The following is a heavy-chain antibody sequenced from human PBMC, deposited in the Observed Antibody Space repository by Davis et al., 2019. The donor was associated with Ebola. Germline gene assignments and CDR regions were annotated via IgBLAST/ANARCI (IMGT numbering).Heavy chain of an antibody. J-gene: IGHJ5*02. CDR3: ARAVTMVLPSGWFDP. Sequence: AASVQVSCKASGYTFPRYGISWARQAPGQGLEGMGWTSAYNGNTNYAQNLQGRVTMTTDTSTSTAYMEVRSLRYDDTAVYYCARAVTMVLPSGWFDPWGQGTLVTVSS. D-gene: IGHD3-10*01. V-gene: IGHV1-18*01. CDR1: GYTFPRYG. CDR2: TSAYNGNT.